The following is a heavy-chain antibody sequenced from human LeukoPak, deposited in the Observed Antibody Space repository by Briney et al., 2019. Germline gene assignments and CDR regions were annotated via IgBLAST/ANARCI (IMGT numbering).Heavy chain of an antibody. CDR1: GFTFTTYS. J-gene: IGHJ4*02. V-gene: IGHV3-21*04. D-gene: IGHD3-9*01. CDR2: ISTTGDFI. Sequence: PGGSLRLSCVASGFTFTTYSMNWVRLAPGKGLEWVSSISTTGDFIHYADSVKGRFTISRDNSKNTLYLQMNSLRAEDTAVYYCAKSDVLRYFDWLFFDYWGQGTLVTVSS. CDR3: AKSDVLRYFDWLFFDY.